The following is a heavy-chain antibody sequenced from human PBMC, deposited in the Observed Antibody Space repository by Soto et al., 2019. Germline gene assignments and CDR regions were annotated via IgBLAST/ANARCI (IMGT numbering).Heavy chain of an antibody. Sequence: PGGSLSLSCAASGFTFSSYAMSWVRPAPGKGLEWVSAISGSGGSTYYADSVKGRFTISRDNSKNTLYRQMNSLRAEDTAVYYWAKDNFPSIAAAVITYGMDVWGQGPTVTVSS. CDR2: ISGSGGST. J-gene: IGHJ6*02. D-gene: IGHD6-13*01. CDR3: AKDNFPSIAAAVITYGMDV. CDR1: GFTFSSYA. V-gene: IGHV3-23*01.